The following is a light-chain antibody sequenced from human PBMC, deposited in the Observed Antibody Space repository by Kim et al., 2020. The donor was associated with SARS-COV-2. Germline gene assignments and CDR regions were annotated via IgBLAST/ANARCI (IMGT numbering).Light chain of an antibody. J-gene: IGKJ4*01. V-gene: IGKV1-27*01. CDR3: QKYDTAPLT. CDR1: QGISNH. CDR2: AAS. Sequence: DFQMTQSPSSLSASIGDRVTITCRASQGISNHLAWYQQKPGKVPKLLIYAASTLQSEVPSRFSGSGTGTEFTLTISSLQPEDVATYYCQKYDTAPLTFGGGTKVDIK.